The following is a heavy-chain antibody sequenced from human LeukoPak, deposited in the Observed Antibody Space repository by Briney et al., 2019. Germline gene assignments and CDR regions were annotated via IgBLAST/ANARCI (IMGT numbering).Heavy chain of an antibody. CDR3: ARGVPSCDRRARGAFDI. CDR1: GGSFSGYY. Sequence: SETLSLTCAVYGGSFSGYYWSWIRQPPGKGLEWIGEINHSGSTNYSPSLKSRVTISVDTSKNQFSLKLSSVTAADTAVYYCARGVPSCDRRARGAFDIWGQGKMVTVSS. V-gene: IGHV4-34*01. CDR2: INHSGST. J-gene: IGHJ3*02. D-gene: IGHD3-10*01.